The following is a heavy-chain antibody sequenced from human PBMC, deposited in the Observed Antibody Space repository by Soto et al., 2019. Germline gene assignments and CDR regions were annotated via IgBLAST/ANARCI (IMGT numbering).Heavy chain of an antibody. CDR2: IYYSGTT. D-gene: IGHD3-16*01. CDR1: GGSISSADHY. V-gene: IGHV4-31*03. J-gene: IGHJ4*02. CDR3: ARSRCAASVWGYFDY. Sequence: QVQLQESGPGLVKPSQTLSLSCTVSGGSISSADHYWIWIRQHPGTGLEFIGYIYYSGTTYYNQSLKNRVAMSVDTSENQFSRNLSSVTAADSAVYYCARSRCAASVWGYFDYWGQGTLVTVSS.